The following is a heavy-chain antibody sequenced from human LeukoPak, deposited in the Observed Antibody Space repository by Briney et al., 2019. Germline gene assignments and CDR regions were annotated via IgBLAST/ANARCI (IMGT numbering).Heavy chain of an antibody. J-gene: IGHJ2*01. V-gene: IGHV3-48*01. CDR1: GFTFSSYS. D-gene: IGHD6-25*01. CDR2: ISSSSSTI. CDR3: ARDRGSDL. Sequence: GGSLRLSCAASGFTFSSYSMNWVRQAPGKGLEWVSYISSSSSTIYYADSVKGRFTISRDNSKNTLYLQMNSLRAEDAAVYYCARDRGSDLWGRGTLVTVSS.